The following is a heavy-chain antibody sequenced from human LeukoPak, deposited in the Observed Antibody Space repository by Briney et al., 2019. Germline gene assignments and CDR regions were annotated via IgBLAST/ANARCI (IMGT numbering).Heavy chain of an antibody. CDR2: IYYSGST. V-gene: IGHV4-31*02. D-gene: IGHD5-24*01. Sequence: SHTLSLTRTVSGGSLSCGGYYWGWIRQHPGKGLEWIGYIYYSGSTYYNPPLKSRVTISVDTSKNQFSLKLSSVAAADTAVCYCARVRRDEGMATINDAFDIWGQGTMVTVSS. CDR1: GGSLSCGGYY. J-gene: IGHJ3*02. CDR3: ARVRRDEGMATINDAFDI.